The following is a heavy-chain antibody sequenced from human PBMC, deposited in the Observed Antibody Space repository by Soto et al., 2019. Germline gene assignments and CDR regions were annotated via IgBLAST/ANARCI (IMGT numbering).Heavy chain of an antibody. CDR2: IIPILGIA. CDR3: ARDLVGYCSGGSCPQFDP. CDR1: GGTFSSYT. J-gene: IGHJ5*02. V-gene: IGHV1-69*08. Sequence: QVQLVQSGAEVKKPGSSVKVSCKASGGTFSSYTISWVRQAPGQRLEWMGRIIPILGIANYAQKFQGRVTITADKSTSTAYMELSSLRSEDTAVYYCARDLVGYCSGGSCPQFDPWGQGTLVTVSS. D-gene: IGHD2-15*01.